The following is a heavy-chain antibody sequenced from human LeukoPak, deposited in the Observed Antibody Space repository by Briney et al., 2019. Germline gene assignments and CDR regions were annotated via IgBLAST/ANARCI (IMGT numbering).Heavy chain of an antibody. Sequence: SETLSLTRAVYGGSFSGYYWSWIRQPPGKGLEWIGEINHSGSTNYNPSLKSRVTISVDTSKNQFSLKLSSVTAADTAVYYCARDPGYSSSWFYFQHWGQGTLVTVSS. CDR2: INHSGST. V-gene: IGHV4-34*01. CDR1: GGSFSGYY. J-gene: IGHJ1*01. CDR3: ARDPGYSSSWFYFQH. D-gene: IGHD6-13*01.